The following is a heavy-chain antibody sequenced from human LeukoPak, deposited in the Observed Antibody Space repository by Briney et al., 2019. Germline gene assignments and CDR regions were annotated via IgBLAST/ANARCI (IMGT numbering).Heavy chain of an antibody. CDR2: IDPGDSFT. V-gene: IGHV5-10-1*01. CDR3: ARLGAAPGAFDI. CDR1: GYSFSSYW. J-gene: IGHJ3*02. D-gene: IGHD6-6*01. Sequence: GESLKISCKGSGYSFSSYWISWVRQMPGKGLEWMGRIDPGDSFTKYRPSLEGRVTISVDKSLSTVYLQWSSLKASDTAMYYCARLGAAPGAFDIWGQGTMVTVSS.